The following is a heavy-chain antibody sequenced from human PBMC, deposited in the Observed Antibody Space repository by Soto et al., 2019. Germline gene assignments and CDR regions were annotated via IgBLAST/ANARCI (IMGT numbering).Heavy chain of an antibody. CDR3: AKDDPHFDVDD. Sequence: GGSLRLSCAASTTTFSSSGWHWVRQAPGRGLEWVAFHSNDGITKTYGDSVKGRFTISRDNSEKMVFLQMNSLRSDDTAIYYCAKDDPHFDVDDWGQRTTVTVSS. V-gene: IGHV3-30*02. J-gene: IGHJ6*02. CDR2: HSNDGITK. CDR1: TTTFSSSG. D-gene: IGHD3-9*01.